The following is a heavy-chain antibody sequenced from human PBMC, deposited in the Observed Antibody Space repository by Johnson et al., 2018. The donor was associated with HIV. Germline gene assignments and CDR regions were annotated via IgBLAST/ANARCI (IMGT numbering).Heavy chain of an antibody. Sequence: VRLVESGGGVVQPGRSLRLSCAASGFTFSSYGMHWVRQTPGKGLEWVAVVWFDGSHKYYADSVKGRFTISRDNSKNTLYLQMNSLRAEDTAVYYCAKARGTAPRGSSVFDIWGQGTIVTVS. CDR3: AKARGTAPRGSSVFDI. CDR2: VWFDGSHK. J-gene: IGHJ3*02. V-gene: IGHV3-33*06. CDR1: GFTFSSYG. D-gene: IGHD5-18*01.